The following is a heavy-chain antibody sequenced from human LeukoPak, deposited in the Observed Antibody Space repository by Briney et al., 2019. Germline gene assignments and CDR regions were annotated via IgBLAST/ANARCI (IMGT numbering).Heavy chain of an antibody. CDR1: GFTFDDYT. D-gene: IGHD1-20*01. V-gene: IGHV3-43*01. CDR3: AKGGVYNWNEFDY. J-gene: IGHJ4*02. Sequence: PGGSLRLSCAASGFTFDDYTMHWVRQAPGKGLEWVSLISWDGGSTYYADSVKGRFTISRDNSKNSLYLQMNSLRTVDTALYYCAKGGVYNWNEFDYWGQGTLVTVSS. CDR2: ISWDGGST.